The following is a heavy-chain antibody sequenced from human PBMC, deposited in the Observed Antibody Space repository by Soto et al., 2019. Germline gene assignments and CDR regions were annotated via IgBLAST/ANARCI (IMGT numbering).Heavy chain of an antibody. J-gene: IGHJ3*02. D-gene: IGHD2-15*01. CDR3: VREPRYCSGGSCSIMGDAFDI. CDR2: IYNEFT. V-gene: IGHV3-66*01. Sequence: EVQLVESGGGLVQPGGSLRLSCVASGFTVTDIYMNWVRQAPGKGLEWVSVIYNEFTDYADSVRGRFSISTDCSKNALYLQMNRLRAEDSAVYYCVREPRYCSGGSCSIMGDAFDIWGQGTMVTVSS. CDR1: GFTVTDIY.